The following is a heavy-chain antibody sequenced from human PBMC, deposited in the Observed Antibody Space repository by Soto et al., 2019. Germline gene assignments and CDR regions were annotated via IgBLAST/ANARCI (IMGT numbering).Heavy chain of an antibody. V-gene: IGHV4-34*01. CDR2: INHRGST. D-gene: IGHD2-15*01. J-gene: IGHJ4*02. CDR1: GGSFSGYY. Sequence: SETLSLTCAVYGGSFSGYYWSWIRQPAVKGLEWIGEINHRGSTNYNPSLKSRVTISVDTSRNQFSLKLSSVTAADTAVYYCASRYCSGGSCYYGPDYWGQGTLVTVSS. CDR3: ASRYCSGGSCYYGPDY.